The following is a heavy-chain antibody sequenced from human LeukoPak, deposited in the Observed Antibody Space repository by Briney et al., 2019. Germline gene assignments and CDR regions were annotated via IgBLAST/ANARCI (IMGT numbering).Heavy chain of an antibody. CDR2: IGHDGSRK. Sequence: GGSLRLSCAASGFTFSNHGMHWVRQAPGKGLEWVAIIGHDGSRKYYADSVKGRFSISRDNSKNTLYLEMGSLRAEDTAVYFCSRVLDTSGMAVWGQGTTVTVS. CDR1: GFTFSNHG. J-gene: IGHJ6*02. V-gene: IGHV3-33*01. D-gene: IGHD3-16*01. CDR3: SRVLDTSGMAV.